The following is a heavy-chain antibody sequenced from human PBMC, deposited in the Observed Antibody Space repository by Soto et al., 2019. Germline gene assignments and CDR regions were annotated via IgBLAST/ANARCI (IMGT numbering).Heavy chain of an antibody. D-gene: IGHD3-3*01. CDR3: ARKNQYYDFWNGHSSYYMDV. Sequence: EAPLVESGGGLVQPGGSLRLSCAASGFTFSSYTMHWVRQAPGKGLEYVSSISSNGDTTYYADSVRGRFTISRDNSKNTLYLQMGSLRAEDMAVYYCARKNQYYDFWNGHSSYYMDVWGKGTTVTVSS. V-gene: IGHV3-64*07. J-gene: IGHJ6*03. CDR2: ISSNGDTT. CDR1: GFTFSSYT.